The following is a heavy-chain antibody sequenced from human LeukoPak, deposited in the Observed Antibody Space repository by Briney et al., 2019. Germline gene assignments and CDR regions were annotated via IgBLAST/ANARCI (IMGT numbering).Heavy chain of an antibody. J-gene: IGHJ4*02. CDR1: GFTLSSRW. V-gene: IGHV3-7*03. D-gene: IGHD3-16*01. CDR3: VKDERDAYYEF. CDR2: INRDGSEK. Sequence: PGGSLRLSCVVSGFTLSSRWMMWVRQAPGEGLEWMTNINRDGSEKNYVDSVKGRFTITRDNAENSLYLQMNSLRAEDTAIYYCVKDERDAYYEFWGQGTLVTVSS.